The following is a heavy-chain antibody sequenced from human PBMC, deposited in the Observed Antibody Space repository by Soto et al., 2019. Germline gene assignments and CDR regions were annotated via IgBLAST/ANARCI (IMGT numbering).Heavy chain of an antibody. CDR1: GFTFSSYG. CDR2: IWYDGSNK. Sequence: GGSLRLSCAASGFTFSSYGMHWVRQAPGKGLEWVAVIWYDGSNKYYADSVKGRFTISRDNAKNSLYLQMNSLRAEDTAVYYCARGYGDYVLWGQGTLVTVSS. D-gene: IGHD4-17*01. J-gene: IGHJ4*02. V-gene: IGHV3-33*03. CDR3: ARGYGDYVL.